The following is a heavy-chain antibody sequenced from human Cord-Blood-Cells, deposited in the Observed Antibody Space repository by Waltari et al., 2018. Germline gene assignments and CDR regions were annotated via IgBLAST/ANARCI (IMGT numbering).Heavy chain of an antibody. J-gene: IGHJ3*02. CDR1: GGSVSSGSYY. CDR3: ARTNYDILTVPVDI. V-gene: IGHV4-61*01. Sequence: QVQLQESGPGLVKPSETLSLTCTVSGGSVSSGSYYWSWIRQPPGKGLEWIGYIYYSGSTNYNPTLKSRVTISVDTSKNQFSLKLSSVTAADTAVYYCARTNYDILTVPVDIWGQGTMVTVSS. CDR2: IYYSGST. D-gene: IGHD3-9*01.